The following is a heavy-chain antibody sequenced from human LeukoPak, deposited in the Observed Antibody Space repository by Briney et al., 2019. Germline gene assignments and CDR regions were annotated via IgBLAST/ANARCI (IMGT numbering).Heavy chain of an antibody. CDR2: LYNAGST. Sequence: PGGSLRLSCVASGFTVCNKYMIWVRQAPGKGLEWVSVLYNAGSTYYAASVKGRFTISRDNSKNTLYLQMYSLRAADTDMYYCAIYHYSNYWFDPWGQGTLVTVSS. D-gene: IGHD4-11*01. V-gene: IGHV3-53*01. CDR1: GFTVCNKY. CDR3: AIYHYSNYWFDP. J-gene: IGHJ5*02.